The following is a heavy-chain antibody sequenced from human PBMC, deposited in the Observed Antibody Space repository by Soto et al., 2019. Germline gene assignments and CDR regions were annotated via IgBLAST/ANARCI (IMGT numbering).Heavy chain of an antibody. CDR1: GYSFTSYW. D-gene: IGHD3-22*01. CDR3: ARQNYYDSSGYYLNYYFDY. J-gene: IGHJ4*02. CDR2: IYPGDSET. Sequence: PGASLKISCKGSGYSFTSYWIGWLRQMPVKGLEWMGMIYPGDSETRYSPSFQGQVTISADKSISTAYLQWISLKASDTAMYYCARQNYYDSSGYYLNYYFDYWGQGTMVTVSS. V-gene: IGHV5-51*01.